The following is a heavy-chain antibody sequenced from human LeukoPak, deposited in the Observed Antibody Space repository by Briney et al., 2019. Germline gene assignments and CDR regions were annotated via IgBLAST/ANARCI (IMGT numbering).Heavy chain of an antibody. CDR2: IRYDGSNK. V-gene: IGHV3-30*02. Sequence: GGSLRLSCAASGFTFSSYGMHWVRQAPGKGLEWVAFIRYDGSNKYYADSVKGRFTISRDNSKNTLYLQMNSLRAEDTTVYYCARDRGTFFDYWGQGTLVTVSS. J-gene: IGHJ4*02. CDR1: GFTFSSYG. CDR3: ARDRGTFFDY. D-gene: IGHD3-10*01.